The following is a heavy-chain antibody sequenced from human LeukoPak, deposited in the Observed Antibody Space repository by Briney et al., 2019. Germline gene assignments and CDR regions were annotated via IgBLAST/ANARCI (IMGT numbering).Heavy chain of an antibody. CDR2: ISISSNYI. CDR1: GFTFSRYS. J-gene: IGHJ4*02. V-gene: IGHV3-21*01. Sequence: GESLRLSCAASGFTFSRYSMNWVRQAPGKGLEWVSSISISSNYIYYPDSLKGRFTISRDNAKNSLYLQMNSLRAEDTAVYYCAKDAPLDVFDYWGQGTLVTVSS. CDR3: AKDAPLDVFDY. D-gene: IGHD6-6*01.